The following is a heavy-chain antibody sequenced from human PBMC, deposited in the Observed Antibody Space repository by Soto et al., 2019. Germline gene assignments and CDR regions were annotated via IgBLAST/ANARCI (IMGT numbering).Heavy chain of an antibody. V-gene: IGHV2-26*01. Sequence: QVTLKESGPVLVKPTETLTLTCTVSGFSLSNARMGVSWIRQPPGKALEWLAHIFSNDEKSYSTSLKSRLTISKDTSKRQVGLTRTNMASVDTATYSCARVPTRTANWYFDLCGRGNLVTVSS. CDR1: GFSLSNARMG. CDR2: IFSNDEK. J-gene: IGHJ2*01. CDR3: ARVPTRTANWYFDL. D-gene: IGHD2-21*02.